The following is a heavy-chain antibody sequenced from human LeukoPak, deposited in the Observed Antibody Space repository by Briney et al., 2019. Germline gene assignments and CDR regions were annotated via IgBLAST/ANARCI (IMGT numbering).Heavy chain of an antibody. CDR2: IIPIFGTA. D-gene: IGHD6-13*01. CDR1: GGTFSSYA. J-gene: IGHJ5*02. Sequence: SVKVSCKASGGTFSSYAISWVRQAPGQGLEWMGGIIPIFGTANYAQKFQGRVTITADESTSTAYVELSSLRSEDTAVYYCAPLFGHSSSWYDWFDPWGQGTLVTVSS. CDR3: APLFGHSSSWYDWFDP. V-gene: IGHV1-69*13.